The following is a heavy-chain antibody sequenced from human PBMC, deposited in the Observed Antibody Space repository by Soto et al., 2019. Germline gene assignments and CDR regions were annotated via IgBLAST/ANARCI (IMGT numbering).Heavy chain of an antibody. V-gene: IGHV4-59*01. D-gene: IGHD4-17*01. CDR1: GGSISSYY. J-gene: IGHJ4*02. Sequence: QVQLQESGPGLVKPSETLSLTCTVSGGSISSYYWSWIRQPPGKGLEWIGYIYYSGSTNYNPSLKSRVTISVDTSKNQFALKLSSVTAADTAVYYCARDTGDYGALDYWGQGTLVTVSS. CDR3: ARDTGDYGALDY. CDR2: IYYSGST.